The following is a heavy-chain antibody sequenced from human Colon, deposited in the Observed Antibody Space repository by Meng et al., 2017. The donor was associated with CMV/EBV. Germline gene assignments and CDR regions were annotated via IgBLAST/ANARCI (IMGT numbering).Heavy chain of an antibody. V-gene: IGHV1-2*02. D-gene: IGHD3-10*01. CDR3: ARDLRVWFGEFKN. J-gene: IGHJ4*02. CDR2: INPNSGGT. Sequence: QVAVAHASDKVANPCASLTVTCKASGCTFTGYYMHWVRQAPGQGLEWMGWINPNSGGTNYAQKFQGRVTITRDTSISTAYMELSRLRSDDTAVYYCARDLRVWFGEFKNWGQGTLVTVSS. CDR1: GCTFTGYY.